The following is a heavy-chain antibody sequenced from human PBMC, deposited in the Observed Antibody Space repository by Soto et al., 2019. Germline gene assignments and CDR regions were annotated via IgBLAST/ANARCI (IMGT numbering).Heavy chain of an antibody. J-gene: IGHJ5*02. CDR1: GYTFTSYD. Sequence: ASVKVSCKASGYTFTSYDIHWVRQATGQGLEWMGWMNPNSGNTGYAQKFQGRVTMTRNTSISTAYMELSSLRSEDTAVYYCARRKCPSWTGPRAQFDPWRQGNLVTVS. CDR3: ARRKCPSWTGPRAQFDP. D-gene: IGHD2-8*02. CDR2: MNPNSGNT. V-gene: IGHV1-8*01.